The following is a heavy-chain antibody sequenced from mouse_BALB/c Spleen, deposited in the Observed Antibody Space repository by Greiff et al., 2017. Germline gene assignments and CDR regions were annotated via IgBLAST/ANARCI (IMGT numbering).Heavy chain of an antibody. V-gene: IGHV5-9-4*01. CDR2: ISSGGSYT. D-gene: IGHD2-14*01. CDR3: ARGGDRDAMDY. CDR1: GFTFSSYA. Sequence: EVQLVESGGGLVKPGGSLKLSCAASGFTFSSYAMSWVRQSPEKRLEWVAEISSGGSYTYYPDTVTGRFTISRDNAKNTLYLEMSSLRSEDTAMYYCARGGDRDAMDYWGQGTSVTVSS. J-gene: IGHJ4*01.